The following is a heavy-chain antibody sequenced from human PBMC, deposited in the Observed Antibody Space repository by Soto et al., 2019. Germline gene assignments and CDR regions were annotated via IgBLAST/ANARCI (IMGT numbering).Heavy chain of an antibody. J-gene: IGHJ6*01. V-gene: IGHV1-69*13. CDR3: AMAEEGKIDSYYGLDG. CDR1: GDPFRSYP. CDR2: ITPIFGTA. D-gene: IGHD3-22*01. Sequence: SLMQVSGKTSGDPFRSYPISWVRKARGYGLGWMGGITPIFGTANYAQKFQGRVTITADESTSTAYMQLTSMRSKDTAVNYSAMAEEGKIDSYYGLDGWGQGNRV.